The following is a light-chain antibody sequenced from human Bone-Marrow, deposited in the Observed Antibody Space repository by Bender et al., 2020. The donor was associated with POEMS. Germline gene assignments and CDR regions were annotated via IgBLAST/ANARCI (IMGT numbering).Light chain of an antibody. Sequence: QSVLTQPPSASGTPGQSVIISCSGTDSNFGGNNVNWYQHLPGTAPRLVVYSNYQRPSGVPARFSGSKSGNTASLTISGLQRDDEADYYCCSYAGANTWIFGGGTKLTVL. CDR1: DSNFGGNN. J-gene: IGLJ3*02. V-gene: IGLV1-44*01. CDR2: SNY. CDR3: CSYAGANTWI.